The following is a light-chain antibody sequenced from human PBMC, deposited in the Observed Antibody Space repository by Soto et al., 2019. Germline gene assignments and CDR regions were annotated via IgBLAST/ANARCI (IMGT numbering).Light chain of an antibody. CDR3: QQYGSSPIFT. Sequence: EIVLTQSPGTLSLSPGERATLSCRASQSVSSSYLAWYQQKPGQAPRLLIYGASSRATGIPDRFSGSGSGTDFTLTISRLEPEDFALYYCQQYGSSPIFTFGHGTKVDIK. J-gene: IGKJ3*01. CDR2: GAS. V-gene: IGKV3-20*01. CDR1: QSVSSSY.